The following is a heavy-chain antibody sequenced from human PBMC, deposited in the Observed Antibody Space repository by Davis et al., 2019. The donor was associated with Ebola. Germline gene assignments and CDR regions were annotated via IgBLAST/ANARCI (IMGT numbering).Heavy chain of an antibody. CDR3: ARDRLPQVYYMDV. CDR1: GFTFSSYA. V-gene: IGHV3-7*01. D-gene: IGHD1-14*01. CDR2: IKQDGSEK. Sequence: PGGSLRLSCAASGFTFSSYAMSWVRQAPGKGLEWVANIKQDGSEKYYVDSVKGRFTISRDNSKNTLYLQMNSLRAEDTAVYYCARDRLPQVYYMDVWGKGTTVTVSS. J-gene: IGHJ6*03.